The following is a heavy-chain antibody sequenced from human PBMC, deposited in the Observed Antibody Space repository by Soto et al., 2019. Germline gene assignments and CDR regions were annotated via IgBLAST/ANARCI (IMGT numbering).Heavy chain of an antibody. CDR1: GGTFSSYA. J-gene: IGHJ6*02. CDR2: IIPIFGTA. V-gene: IGHV1-69*13. CDR3: ARDSPPGAPWSGPLHGMDV. D-gene: IGHD3-3*01. Sequence: SVKVSCKASGGTFSSYAISWVRQAPGQGLEWMGGIIPIFGTANYAQKFQGRVTITADESTSTAYMELSSLRSEDTAVYYCARDSPPGAPWSGPLHGMDVWGQGTTVTVSS.